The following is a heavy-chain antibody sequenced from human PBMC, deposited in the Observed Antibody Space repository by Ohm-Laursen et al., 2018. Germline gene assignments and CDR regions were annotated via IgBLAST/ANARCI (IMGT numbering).Heavy chain of an antibody. D-gene: IGHD5-18*01. J-gene: IGHJ4*02. V-gene: IGHV3-23*01. CDR2: NSGSGGST. CDR3: AKDRRYTYGSFDY. Sequence: SLRLSCAASGFTFDDYAMSWVRQAPGKGLEWVSANSGSGGSTYYADSVKGRFTISRDNSRNTVYLQMNSLRVEDTAIYYCAKDRRYTYGSFDYWGQGTLVAVSS. CDR1: GFTFDDYA.